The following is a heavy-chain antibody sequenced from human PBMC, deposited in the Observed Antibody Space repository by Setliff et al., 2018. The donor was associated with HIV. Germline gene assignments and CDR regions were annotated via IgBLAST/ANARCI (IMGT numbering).Heavy chain of an antibody. CDR3: ARLAGNYYDSSGYFYFDY. Sequence: PGGSLRLSCAASGFTFSSYSMNWVRQAPGKGLEWVSYISSSSSTIYYADSVKGRFTISRDNAKNSLYLQMNSLRAEDTAVYYCARLAGNYYDSSGYFYFDYWGQGTLVTVSS. CDR2: ISSSSSTI. CDR1: GFTFSSYS. D-gene: IGHD3-22*01. V-gene: IGHV3-48*04. J-gene: IGHJ4*02.